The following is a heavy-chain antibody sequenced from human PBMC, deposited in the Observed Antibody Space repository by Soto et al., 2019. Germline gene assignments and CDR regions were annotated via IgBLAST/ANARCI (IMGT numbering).Heavy chain of an antibody. J-gene: IGHJ4*02. CDR3: ARVAVTTLHYLDS. CDR2: IYYSGST. V-gene: IGHV4-59*01. Sequence: SVWDGTSRDCDGCWIRKPPGKGLDSIGYIYYSGSTNHNPSLKSRVTISVDTSKNQFSLKLSSVTAADTAVYYRARVAVTTLHYLDSPGQGTLVPRSS. CDR1: DGTSRDCD. D-gene: IGHD4-17*01.